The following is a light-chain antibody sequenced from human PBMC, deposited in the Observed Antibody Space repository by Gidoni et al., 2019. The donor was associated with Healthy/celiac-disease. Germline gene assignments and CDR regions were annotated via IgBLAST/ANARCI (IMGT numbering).Light chain of an antibody. V-gene: IGKV4-1*01. CDR2: WAS. CDR1: QSVLYSSNNKNY. CDR3: QQYNSTPPT. Sequence: TQSPDSLAVSLGERATINCKSSQSVLYSSNNKNYLAWYQQKPGQPPKLLIYWASTRESGVPDRFSGSGSGTDFTLTISSLQAEDVAVYYCQQYNSTPPTFGQGTRLEIK. J-gene: IGKJ5*01.